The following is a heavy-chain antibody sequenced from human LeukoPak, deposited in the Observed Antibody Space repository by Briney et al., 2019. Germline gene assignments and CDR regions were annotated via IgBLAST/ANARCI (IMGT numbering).Heavy chain of an antibody. D-gene: IGHD2-2*01. CDR1: GLTLSSYW. V-gene: IGHV3-74*01. Sequence: GGSLRLSCAASGLTLSSYWMHWVRQPPGKGLVWVSRINSDGSSTSYADSVKGRFTISRDNAKNTLYLQMNSLRAEDTAVYYCARVWVDCSSTSCYLNYFDYWGQGTLVTVSS. CDR2: INSDGSST. CDR3: ARVWVDCSSTSCYLNYFDY. J-gene: IGHJ4*02.